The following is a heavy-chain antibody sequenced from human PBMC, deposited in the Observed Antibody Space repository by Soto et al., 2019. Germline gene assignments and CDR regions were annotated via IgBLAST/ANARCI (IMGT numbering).Heavy chain of an antibody. J-gene: IGHJ4*02. CDR1: GGTFSSYT. CDR2: IIPILGIA. D-gene: IGHD2-15*01. Sequence: QVQLVQSGAEVKKPGSSVKVSCKASGGTFSSYTISCVRQAPGQGLEWMGRIIPILGIANYAQKFQGRITITADKSTSTAYMELSSLRSEDTAVNYCARNHRGGSRYWGQGTLVTVSS. V-gene: IGHV1-69*02. CDR3: ARNHRGGSRY.